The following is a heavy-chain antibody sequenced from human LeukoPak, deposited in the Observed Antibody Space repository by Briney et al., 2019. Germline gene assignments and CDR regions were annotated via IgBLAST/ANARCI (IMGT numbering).Heavy chain of an antibody. D-gene: IGHD4-17*01. J-gene: IGHJ4*02. CDR3: AKASTLYGDYGFDY. Sequence: GGCLRLSCAASGFTFSSYAMSWVRQAPGKGLEWVSAISGSGGSTYYADSVKGRFTISRDNSKNTLYLQMNSLRAEDTAVYYCAKASTLYGDYGFDYWGQGTLVTVSS. CDR1: GFTFSSYA. V-gene: IGHV3-23*01. CDR2: ISGSGGST.